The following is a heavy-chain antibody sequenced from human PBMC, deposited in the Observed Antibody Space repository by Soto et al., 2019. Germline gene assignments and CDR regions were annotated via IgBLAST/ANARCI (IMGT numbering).Heavy chain of an antibody. J-gene: IGHJ5*01. CDR3: AKLTYPSDSTGYYYERVSGWIDS. CDR2: ISASGGTA. D-gene: IGHD3-22*01. CDR1: GFMFSSYA. Sequence: PGGSLRLSCAASGFMFSSYAMSWVRQAPGKGLEWVSSISASGGTANLADSVEGRCTISRDNSKSTLYLQMNSLRAEDTAVYYCAKLTYPSDSTGYYYERVSGWIDSWGQGTRVTVSS. V-gene: IGHV3-23*01.